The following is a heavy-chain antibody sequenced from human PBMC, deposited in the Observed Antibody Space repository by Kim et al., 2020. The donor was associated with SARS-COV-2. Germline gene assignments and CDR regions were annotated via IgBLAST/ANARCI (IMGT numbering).Heavy chain of an antibody. J-gene: IGHJ6*02. CDR3: ARGSSGYYYGMDV. Sequence: AQKFKGRVTMARDTSTSTVYMELSSLRSEDTAVYYCARGSSGYYYGMDVWGQGTTVTVSS. V-gene: IGHV1-46*01. D-gene: IGHD3-22*01.